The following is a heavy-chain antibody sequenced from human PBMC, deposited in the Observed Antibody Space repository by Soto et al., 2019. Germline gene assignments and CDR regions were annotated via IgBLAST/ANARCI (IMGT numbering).Heavy chain of an antibody. Sequence: GGSLRLSFAASGFTFSNYAMNWVRQAPGKGLEWVSSISSGSSYMYYADSVKGRFTISRDNAKNSLYLHMNSLRVEDTAVYYCARAGSGYYDSSDYSKGNCWGQGTLVTVSS. CDR1: GFTFSNYA. V-gene: IGHV3-21*01. J-gene: IGHJ4*02. CDR3: ARAGSGYYDSSDYSKGNC. D-gene: IGHD3-22*01. CDR2: ISSGSSYM.